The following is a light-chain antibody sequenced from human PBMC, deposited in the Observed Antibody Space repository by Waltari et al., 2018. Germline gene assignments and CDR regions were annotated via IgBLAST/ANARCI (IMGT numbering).Light chain of an antibody. CDR3: QVWDRRTDPL. CDR2: DND. Sequence: SYVLTQPPSVSEAPGQTATITCGGNNLGGKSVHWYQQKPGQAPVLGVYDNDGRPPGTPGRVAGSKSGSTATLTINRVEAGDEADYYCQVWDRRTDPLFGGGTKLTVL. J-gene: IGLJ2*01. CDR1: NLGGKS. V-gene: IGLV3-21*02.